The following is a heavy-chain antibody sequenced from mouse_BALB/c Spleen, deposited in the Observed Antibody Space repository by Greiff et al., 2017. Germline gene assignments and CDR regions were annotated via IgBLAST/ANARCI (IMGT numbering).Heavy chain of an antibody. CDR1: GFTFSSYT. V-gene: IGHV5-6-4*01. Sequence: EVKLMESGGGLVKPGGSLKLSCAASGFTFSSYTMSWVRQTPEKRLEWVATISSGGSYTYYPDSVKGRFTISRDNAKNTLYLQMSSLKSEDTAMYYCTRERSTMITTDYYAMDYWGQGTSVTVSA. CDR3: TRERSTMITTDYYAMDY. D-gene: IGHD2-4*01. CDR2: ISSGGSYT. J-gene: IGHJ4*01.